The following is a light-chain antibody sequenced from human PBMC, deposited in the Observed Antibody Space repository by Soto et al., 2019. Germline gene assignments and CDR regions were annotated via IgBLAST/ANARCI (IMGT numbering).Light chain of an antibody. CDR3: SSYTSSSTLV. Sequence: QSVLTQSASVSGSPGQSITISCTGTSSDIGGYNYVSWYQQHPGKAPKVMIFDVSNRPPGVSHRFSGSKSGNTASLTISGLQAEDEAYYYCSSYTSSSTLVFGGGTKLTVL. J-gene: IGLJ2*01. CDR2: DVS. V-gene: IGLV2-14*01. CDR1: SSDIGGYNY.